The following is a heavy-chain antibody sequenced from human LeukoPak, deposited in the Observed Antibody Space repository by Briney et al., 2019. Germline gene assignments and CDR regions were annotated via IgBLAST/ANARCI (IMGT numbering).Heavy chain of an antibody. D-gene: IGHD4-17*01. Sequence: GESLKISCKGSGYSFTSYWIGWVRQMPGKGLEWMGIIYPGDSDTRYSPSFQGQVTISADKSISTAYLQWSSLKASDTAMYYCARQSYGDYGGYNWFDPWGQGTLVTVSS. J-gene: IGHJ5*02. CDR3: ARQSYGDYGGYNWFDP. CDR1: GYSFTSYW. CDR2: IYPGDSDT. V-gene: IGHV5-51*01.